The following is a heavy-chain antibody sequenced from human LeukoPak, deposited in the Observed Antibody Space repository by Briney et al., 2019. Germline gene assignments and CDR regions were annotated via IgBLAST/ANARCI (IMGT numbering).Heavy chain of an antibody. CDR2: IYYSGST. D-gene: IGHD6-19*01. CDR1: GGSISSYY. V-gene: IGHV4-59*01. CDR3: ARGYSSGWYAQNWFDP. J-gene: IGHJ5*02. Sequence: PSETLSLTCTVSGGSISSYYWSWIRQPPGKGLEWIGYIYYSGSTNYNPSLKSRVTISVDTSKNQFSLKLSSVAAADTAVYYCARGYSSGWYAQNWFDPWGQGTLVTVSS.